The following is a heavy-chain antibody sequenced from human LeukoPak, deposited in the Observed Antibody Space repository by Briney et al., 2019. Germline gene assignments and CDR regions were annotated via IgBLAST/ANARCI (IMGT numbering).Heavy chain of an antibody. V-gene: IGHV3-7*04. Sequence: GGSLRLSCAVSGFTLSNFYMSWVRQAPGKGMEWVANIKQDGREEYYVDSVKGRFTISRDNAKNPLDLQMHSLRAEDTAVYYCATGRSWSGFDYWGQGTLVTVSS. CDR3: ATGRSWSGFDY. CDR1: GFTLSNFY. CDR2: IKQDGREE. D-gene: IGHD6-13*01. J-gene: IGHJ4*02.